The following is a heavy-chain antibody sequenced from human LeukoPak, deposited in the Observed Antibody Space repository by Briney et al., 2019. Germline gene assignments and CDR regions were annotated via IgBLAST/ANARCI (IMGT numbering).Heavy chain of an antibody. CDR2: IYYSGST. Sequence: SETLFLTCTVSGGSISSSSYYWGWIRQPPGKGLEWIGSIYYSGSTYYNPSLKSRVTISVDTSKNQFSLKLSSVTAADTAVYYCARLWFGEPYLDYWGQGTLVTVSS. CDR1: GGSISSSSYY. D-gene: IGHD3-10*01. V-gene: IGHV4-39*01. CDR3: ARLWFGEPYLDY. J-gene: IGHJ4*02.